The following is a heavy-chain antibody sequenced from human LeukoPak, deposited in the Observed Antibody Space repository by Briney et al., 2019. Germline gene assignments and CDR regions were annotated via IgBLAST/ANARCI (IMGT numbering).Heavy chain of an antibody. J-gene: IGHJ4*02. CDR2: INPNSGGT. CDR1: GYAFTGYY. Sequence: ASVTVSCKASGYAFTGYYMHWVRQAPGQGLEWMGWINPNSGGTNYAQKFQDRVTMTRDTSISTAHMELSRLRSDDTAVYYCARAISGSYYYWGQGTLVTVSS. CDR3: ARAISGSYYY. D-gene: IGHD1-26*01. V-gene: IGHV1-2*02.